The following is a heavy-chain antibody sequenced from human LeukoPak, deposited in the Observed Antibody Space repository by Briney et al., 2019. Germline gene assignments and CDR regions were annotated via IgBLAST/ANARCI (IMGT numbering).Heavy chain of an antibody. CDR2: IYYRGST. CDR3: ASWAPYGSGSYYNEY. Sequence: SETLSLTCTVSGGSISSSSYYWGWIRQPPGKGLEWIGSIYYRGSTYYNPSLKSRVTISVDTSKNQFSLKLSSVTAADTAVYYCASWAPYGSGSYYNEYWGQGTLVTVSS. D-gene: IGHD3-10*01. J-gene: IGHJ4*02. V-gene: IGHV4-39*01. CDR1: GGSISSSSYY.